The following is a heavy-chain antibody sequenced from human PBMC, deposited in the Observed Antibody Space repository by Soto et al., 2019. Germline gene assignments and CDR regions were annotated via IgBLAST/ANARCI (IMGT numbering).Heavy chain of an antibody. J-gene: IGHJ6*03. CDR3: ARGLILWFGELSRRGGYYYYMDV. CDR1: GGSFSGYQ. D-gene: IGHD3-10*01. CDR2: INDSGDI. V-gene: IGHV4-34*01. Sequence: QVQLQQWGAGLLKPSETLSLTCAVYGGSFSGYQWSWIRQTPGKGLEWIGGINDSGDINYNPSLKSRITIVVDSPKKHISLRRRSVTAADTAVYYCARGLILWFGELSRRGGYYYYMDVWGKGTTVTVSS.